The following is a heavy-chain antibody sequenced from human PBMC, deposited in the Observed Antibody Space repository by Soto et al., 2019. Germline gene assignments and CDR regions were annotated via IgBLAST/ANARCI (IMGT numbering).Heavy chain of an antibody. CDR3: AREPDYGEAMDV. V-gene: IGHV3-33*01. CDR2: IWYDGSNK. Sequence: QVQLVESGGGVVQPGRSLRLSCTASGFTFSSYAMHWVRQAPGKGLEWVAVIWYDGSNKYYSDSLKGRLTISRDNSKNPLYLQVNSLRAEDTAVYYCAREPDYGEAMDVWGQGTTVTVSS. D-gene: IGHD4-17*01. J-gene: IGHJ6*02. CDR1: GFTFSSYA.